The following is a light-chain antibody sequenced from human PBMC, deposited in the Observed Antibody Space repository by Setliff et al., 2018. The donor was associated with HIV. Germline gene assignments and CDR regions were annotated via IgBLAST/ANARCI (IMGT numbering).Light chain of an antibody. CDR2: DVS. CDR3: CSYVGSNPHYV. Sequence: QSVLTQPASVSGSPGQSITISCTGTISDVGSYNLVSWYQQHPGKAPKLMIYDVSKRPSGVSNRFSGSKSGNTASLTISGLQAEDEADYFCCSYVGSNPHYVFGTGTKVTVL. CDR1: ISDVGSYNL. V-gene: IGLV2-23*02. J-gene: IGLJ1*01.